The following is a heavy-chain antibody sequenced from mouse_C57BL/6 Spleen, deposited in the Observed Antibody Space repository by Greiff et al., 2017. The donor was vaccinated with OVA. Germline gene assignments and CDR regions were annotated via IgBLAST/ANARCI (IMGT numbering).Heavy chain of an antibody. Sequence: QVQLKQPGAELVMPGASVKLSCKASGYTFTSYWMHWVKQRPGQGLEWIGEIDPSDSYTNYNQKFKGKSTLTVDKSSSTAYMQLSSLTSEDSAVYYCARRAYYDYDGAGYWGQGTTLTVSS. V-gene: IGHV1-69*01. CDR2: IDPSDSYT. CDR1: GYTFTSYW. J-gene: IGHJ2*01. CDR3: ARRAYYDYDGAGY. D-gene: IGHD2-4*01.